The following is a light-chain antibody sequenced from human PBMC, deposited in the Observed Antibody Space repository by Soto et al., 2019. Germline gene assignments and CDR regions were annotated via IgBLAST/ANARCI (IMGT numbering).Light chain of an antibody. CDR1: QNVNNW. J-gene: IGKJ1*01. Sequence: DIQMTQFPSALSASVGDRVTITCRASQNVNNWLAWYQHKPGKAPQLLIYDASVLETGVPSRFSGSGSGTEFTLAISGLQSDDFATYYCQQHNTYWTFGQGTKVEVK. CDR3: QQHNTYWT. V-gene: IGKV1-5*01. CDR2: DAS.